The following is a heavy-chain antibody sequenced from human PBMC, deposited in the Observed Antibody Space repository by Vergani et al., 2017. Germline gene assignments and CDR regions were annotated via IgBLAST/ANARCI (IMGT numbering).Heavy chain of an antibody. V-gene: IGHV1-24*01. D-gene: IGHD6-13*01. CDR1: GYTLTELS. CDR2: FDPEDGET. J-gene: IGHJ6*02. CDR3: ATEPVRGSHYHYYYGMDV. Sequence: QVQLVQSGAEVKKPGASVKVSCKVSGYTLTELSMHWVRQAPGKGLEWMGGFDPEDGETIYAQKFQGRVTMTEDTSTDTAYMELSSLRSEDTAVYYCATEPVRGSHYHYYYGMDVWGQGTTVTVSS.